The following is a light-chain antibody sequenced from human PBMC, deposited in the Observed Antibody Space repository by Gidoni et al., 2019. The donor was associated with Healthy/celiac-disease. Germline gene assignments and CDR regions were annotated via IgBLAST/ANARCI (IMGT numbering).Light chain of an antibody. CDR3: QQRSNWPLVT. V-gene: IGKV3-11*01. CDR2: DAS. CDR1: QRVSSY. J-gene: IGKJ4*01. Sequence: DIVLTQSPATLSLSPGERATLSCRASQRVSSYLAGYQQKPGQAPRRLSYDASNRAPGIPARFSGSGSGTDCTLTISSIEPEDFAVEYCQQRSNWPLVTFXGXTKVEIK.